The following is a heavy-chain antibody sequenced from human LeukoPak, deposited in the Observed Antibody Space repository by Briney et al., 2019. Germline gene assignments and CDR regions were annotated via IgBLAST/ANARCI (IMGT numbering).Heavy chain of an antibody. CDR3: AKPGSSTGTQKYYFDY. V-gene: IGHV3-23*01. D-gene: IGHD1/OR15-1a*01. J-gene: IGHJ4*02. CDR1: GYTFSSYA. Sequence: PGGPLRLPCAASGYTFSSYAMSWLPQAPGKGLEWVSAISGSGGSTYYADSVKRRFTISRDNSKNTLSLQMNSLRAEDTAVYYCAKPGSSTGTQKYYFDYWGQGTLVTVSS. CDR2: ISGSGGST.